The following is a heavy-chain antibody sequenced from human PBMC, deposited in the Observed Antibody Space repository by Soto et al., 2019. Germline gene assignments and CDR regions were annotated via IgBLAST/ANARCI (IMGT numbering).Heavy chain of an antibody. D-gene: IGHD2-15*01. J-gene: IGHJ3*02. V-gene: IGHV5-51*01. Sequence: GESLKISCKGSGYSFTSYWIGWVRQMPGKGLEWTGIIYPGDSDTRYSPSFQGQVTISADKSISTAYLRWSSLKASDTAMYYCARVYCSGGSCYEAAFDIWGQGTMVTVSS. CDR3: ARVYCSGGSCYEAAFDI. CDR2: IYPGDSDT. CDR1: GYSFTSYW.